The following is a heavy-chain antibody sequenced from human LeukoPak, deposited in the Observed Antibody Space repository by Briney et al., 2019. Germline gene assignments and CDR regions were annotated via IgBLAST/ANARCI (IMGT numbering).Heavy chain of an antibody. V-gene: IGHV1-2*02. D-gene: IGHD3-22*01. Sequence: GGSVKASCKPSGYTFTSYGISWVRQAPGQGLEWMGWINPNSGGTSYAQKFQGRVTMTRDTSISTAYMELSRLRSDDTAVYYCARARRITMIVVANNWFYPWGQGTLVTVSS. CDR1: GYTFTSYG. CDR3: ARARRITMIVVANNWFYP. J-gene: IGHJ5*02. CDR2: INPNSGGT.